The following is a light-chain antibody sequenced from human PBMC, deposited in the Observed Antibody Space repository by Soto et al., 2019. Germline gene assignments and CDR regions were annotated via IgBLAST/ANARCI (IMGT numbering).Light chain of an antibody. CDR2: RND. V-gene: IGLV1-47*01. CDR1: ISNIGNNY. Sequence: QSVLTQPSSVSGTPGQGVTISCSGSISNIGNNYVYWFQQLPGTAPKVLTNRNDQRPSGVPDRFSGSKSGTSASLAISGLRSEDEADYYCAAWDDTVRSYAFGTGTKLTFL. CDR3: AAWDDTVRSYA. J-gene: IGLJ1*01.